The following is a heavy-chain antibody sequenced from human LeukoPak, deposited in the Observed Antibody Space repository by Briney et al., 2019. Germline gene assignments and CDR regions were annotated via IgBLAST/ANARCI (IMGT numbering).Heavy chain of an antibody. D-gene: IGHD5-12*01. CDR1: GFTFSSYS. J-gene: IGHJ4*02. CDR2: IKQDGSEK. Sequence: PGGSLRLSCAASGFTFSSYSMNWVRQAPGKGLEWVANIKQDGSEKYYVDSVKGRFTISRDNAKNSLYLQMNSLRAEDTAVYYCARQRPRGYEPEGEVYWGQGTLVTVSS. CDR3: ARQRPRGYEPEGEVY. V-gene: IGHV3-7*01.